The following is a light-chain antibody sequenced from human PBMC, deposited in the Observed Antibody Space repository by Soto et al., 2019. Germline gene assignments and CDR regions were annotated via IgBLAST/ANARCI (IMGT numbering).Light chain of an antibody. CDR3: QACDSNTAE. CDR1: KLGDKY. CDR2: QDD. J-gene: IGLJ2*01. V-gene: IGLV3-1*01. Sequence: SYELTQPPSVSVSPGQTASIPCCGHKLGDKYACWYQQKPGQSPVLVIYQDDKRTSGIPERFSGSNSGNTATLTISGTQVMDEDDYYCQACDSNTAEVGGGTKLTVL.